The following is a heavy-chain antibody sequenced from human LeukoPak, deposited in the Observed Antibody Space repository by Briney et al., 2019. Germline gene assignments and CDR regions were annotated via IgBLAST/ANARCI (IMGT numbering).Heavy chain of an antibody. D-gene: IGHD3-16*01. CDR1: GFTFSNYN. V-gene: IGHV3-21*01. CDR3: ARDSAWGAFDI. CDR2: ITRDSIYT. Sequence: GGSLRLSCAASGFTFSNYNMNWVRQTPGKGLEWVSSITRDSIYTFYADSVKGRFTISRDNAKNSLYLQMNSLRAEDTAVYYCARDSAWGAFDIWGQGTMVTVSS. J-gene: IGHJ3*02.